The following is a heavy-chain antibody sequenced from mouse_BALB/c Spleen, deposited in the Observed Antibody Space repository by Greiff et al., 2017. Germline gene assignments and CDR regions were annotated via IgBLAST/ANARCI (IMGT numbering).Heavy chain of an antibody. V-gene: IGHV3-6*02. CDR1: GYSITSGYY. J-gene: IGHJ3*01. CDR3: ARDLSSYDDYDSWFAE. D-gene: IGHD2-4*01. CDR2: ISYDGSN. Sequence: VQLQQSGPGLVKPSQSLSLTCSVTGYSITSGYYWNWIRQFPGNKLEWMGYISYDGSNNYNPSLKNRISITRDTSKNQFFLKLNSVTTEDTATYNCARDLSSYDDYDSWFAEWGQGTLVTVTA.